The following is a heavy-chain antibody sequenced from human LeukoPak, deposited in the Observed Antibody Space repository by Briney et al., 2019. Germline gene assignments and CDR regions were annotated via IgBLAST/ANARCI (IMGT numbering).Heavy chain of an antibody. CDR1: GFTFSDYY. V-gene: IGHV3-11*01. CDR3: ARFRLVDAFDI. CDR2: ISSSGSTI. D-gene: IGHD3-9*01. Sequence: GVSLRLSCAASGFTFSDYYMSWIRQAPGKGLEWVSYISSSGSTIYYADSVKGRFTISRDNAKNSLYLQMNSLRAEDTAVYYCARFRLVDAFDIWGQGTMVTVSS. J-gene: IGHJ3*02.